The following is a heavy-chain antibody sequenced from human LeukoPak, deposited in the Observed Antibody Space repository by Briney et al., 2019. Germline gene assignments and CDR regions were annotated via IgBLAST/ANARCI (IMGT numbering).Heavy chain of an antibody. CDR3: ARTGPDSSSWFDY. V-gene: IGHV5-51*01. CDR1: GYSFSTYW. Sequence: GESLKISCKGSGYSFSTYWIGWVRQMPGKGLEWMGIIYPGDSDTRYSPSFQGQVTISADKSISTAYLQWSSLKASDTAMYYCARTGPDSSSWFDYWGQGTLVTVSS. CDR2: IYPGDSDT. D-gene: IGHD6-13*01. J-gene: IGHJ4*01.